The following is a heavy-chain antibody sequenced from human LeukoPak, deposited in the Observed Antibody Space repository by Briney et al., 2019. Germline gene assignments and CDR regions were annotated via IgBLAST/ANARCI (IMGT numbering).Heavy chain of an antibody. CDR3: ARGEPGTAMVTSLHY. J-gene: IGHJ4*02. V-gene: IGHV1-2*06. D-gene: IGHD5-18*01. CDR1: GYTLTAYY. Sequence: ASVKVSCKASGYTLTAYYIYWVRQAPGQGLEWMGRINPNSGGTDYAQNFQGRVTMTRDTSISTAYMELSRLRSDDTAVYYCARGEPGTAMVTSLHYWGQGTLVTVSS. CDR2: INPNSGGT.